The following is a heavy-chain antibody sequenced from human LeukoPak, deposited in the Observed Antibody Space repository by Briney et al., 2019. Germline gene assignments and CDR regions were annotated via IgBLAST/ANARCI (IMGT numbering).Heavy chain of an antibody. J-gene: IGHJ4*02. D-gene: IGHD4-23*01. CDR2: IGWNSGSI. Sequence: GGSLRLSCAASGFTFDDYAMHWVRQSPGKGLEWVSGIGWNSGSIGYADSVKGRFTISRDNAKNSLYLQMNSLRAEDMALYYCAKGIYSGNLWGIFDYWGQGTLVTVSS. CDR3: AKGIYSGNLWGIFDY. CDR1: GFTFDDYA. V-gene: IGHV3-9*03.